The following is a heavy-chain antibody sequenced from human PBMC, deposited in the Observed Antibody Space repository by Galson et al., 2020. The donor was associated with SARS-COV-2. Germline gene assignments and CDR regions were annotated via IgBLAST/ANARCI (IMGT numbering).Heavy chain of an antibody. CDR2: IYYSGST. Sequence: SETLSLTCTVSGGSISSYYWSWIRQPPGKGLEWIGYIYYSGSTNYNPSLKSRVTISVDTSKNQFSLKLSSVTAADTAVYYCAREIYYYDSSGYYHPYYFDYWGQGTLVTVSS. D-gene: IGHD3-22*01. CDR3: AREIYYYDSSGYYHPYYFDY. V-gene: IGHV4-59*13. J-gene: IGHJ4*02. CDR1: GGSISSYY.